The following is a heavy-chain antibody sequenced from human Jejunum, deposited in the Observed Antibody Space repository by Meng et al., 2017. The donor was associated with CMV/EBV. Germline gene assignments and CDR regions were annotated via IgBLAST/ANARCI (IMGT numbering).Heavy chain of an antibody. D-gene: IGHD3-10*01. CDR2: IYFIGDI. CDR1: GDSMSGYY. J-gene: IGHJ4*02. CDR3: ARKGLDGWDYFDY. V-gene: IGHV4-59*01. Sequence: QVQPQESGPGLVRPSETLSLTCSVSGDSMSGYYWSWIRQSPGKRLEWIGYIYFIGDIKYNPSLKSRVAISPDTSKNQFSLRLTSVTAADTAVYYCARKGLDGWDYFDYWGQGILVTVSS.